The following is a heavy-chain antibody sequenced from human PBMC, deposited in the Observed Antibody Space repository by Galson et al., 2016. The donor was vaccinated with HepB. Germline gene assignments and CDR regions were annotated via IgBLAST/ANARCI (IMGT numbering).Heavy chain of an antibody. J-gene: IGHJ6*02. D-gene: IGHD1/OR15-1a*01. Sequence: CAISGDSVSSNSAAWNWIRQSPSRGLEWLGRTYYRSKWYNDYAVSVKRRIIVNPDTSKNQFSLQRNSVTPEDTAVYYCVEQRKGAPYGMDVWGQGTTVTVSS. V-gene: IGHV6-1*01. CDR3: VEQRKGAPYGMDV. CDR2: TYYRSKWYN. CDR1: GDSVSSNSAA.